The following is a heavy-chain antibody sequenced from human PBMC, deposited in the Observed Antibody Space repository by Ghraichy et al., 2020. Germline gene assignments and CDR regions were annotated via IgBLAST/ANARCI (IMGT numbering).Heavy chain of an antibody. J-gene: IGHJ4*02. CDR3: ARGRWHCSSTSCRSPFEY. Sequence: SETLSLSCTVSGGSISNYYWAWIRQPPGKGLEYIGYIYYTGSTNYNPSLKSRVTISVDTSKNQFSLKLTSVTAEDTAVYYCARGRWHCSSTSCRSPFEYWGQGTLVTVSS. CDR1: GGSISNYY. CDR2: IYYTGST. V-gene: IGHV4-59*01. D-gene: IGHD2-2*01.